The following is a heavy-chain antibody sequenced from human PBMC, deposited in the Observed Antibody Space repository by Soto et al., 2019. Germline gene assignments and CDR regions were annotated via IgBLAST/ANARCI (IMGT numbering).Heavy chain of an antibody. V-gene: IGHV3-30*18. CDR1: GFTFSSYG. CDR3: AKSNGDYVSNHDAFDI. Sequence: GGSLRLSCAASGFTFSSYGMHWVRQAPGKGLEWVAVISYDGSNKYYADSVKGRFTISRDNSKNTLYLQMNSLRAEDTAVYYCAKSNGDYVSNHDAFDIWGQGTMVTVSS. J-gene: IGHJ3*02. CDR2: ISYDGSNK. D-gene: IGHD4-17*01.